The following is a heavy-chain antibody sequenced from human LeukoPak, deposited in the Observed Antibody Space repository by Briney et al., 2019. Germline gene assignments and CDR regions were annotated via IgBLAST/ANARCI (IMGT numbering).Heavy chain of an antibody. CDR3: ARGSRWSGVRGYYFDY. V-gene: IGHV4-39*07. Sequence: SETLSLTCTVSGGSISSSSYYWSWIRQPPGKGLEWIGEINHSGSTNYNPSLKSRVTISVDTSKNQFSLKLSSVTAADTAVYYCARGSRWSGVRGYYFDYWGQGTLVTVSS. CDR1: GGSISSSSYY. D-gene: IGHD3-10*01. J-gene: IGHJ4*02. CDR2: INHSGST.